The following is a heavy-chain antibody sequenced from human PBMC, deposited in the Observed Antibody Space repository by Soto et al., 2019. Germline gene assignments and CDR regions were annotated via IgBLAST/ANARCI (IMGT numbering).Heavy chain of an antibody. V-gene: IGHV1-58*01. CDR1: GFTFTSSA. CDR3: AAAVGSGYNYHAVDV. Sequence: GASVKVSCKASGFTFTSSAVQWVRQARGQRLEWIGWIVVGSGNTNYAQKFQERVTITRDMSTSTAYMELGSLRSEDTAVYYCAAAVGSGYNYHAVDVWGQGTTVTVSS. D-gene: IGHD3-10*01. J-gene: IGHJ6*02. CDR2: IVVGSGNT.